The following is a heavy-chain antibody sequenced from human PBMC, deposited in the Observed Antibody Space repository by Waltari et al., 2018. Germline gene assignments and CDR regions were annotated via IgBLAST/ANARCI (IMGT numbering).Heavy chain of an antibody. CDR2: IYSGGGI. J-gene: IGHJ4*02. Sequence: VQLVESGGGLIQPGGSLRLSCAVSGFTVGNNYMSWVRQAPGKGLEWISLIYSGGGIHYADSVKGRFTISRDSSKNTLYLQMNSLRVEDTAVYYCARVAASRQWLIHFDYWGQGTLVTVSS. CDR3: ARVAASRQWLIHFDY. CDR1: GFTVGNNY. V-gene: IGHV3-53*01. D-gene: IGHD6-19*01.